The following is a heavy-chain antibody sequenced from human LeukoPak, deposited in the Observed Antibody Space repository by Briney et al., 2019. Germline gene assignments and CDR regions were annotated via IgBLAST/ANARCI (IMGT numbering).Heavy chain of an antibody. Sequence: SETLSLTCAVYGGSFSGYYWSWIRQPPGKGLEWIGEINHSGSTNYNPSLKSRVTISVDTSKNQFSLKLSSVTAADTAVYYCARGPWLLAVNWGQGTLVTVSS. J-gene: IGHJ4*02. CDR2: INHSGST. D-gene: IGHD3-10*01. CDR1: GGSFSGYY. CDR3: ARGPWLLAVN. V-gene: IGHV4-34*01.